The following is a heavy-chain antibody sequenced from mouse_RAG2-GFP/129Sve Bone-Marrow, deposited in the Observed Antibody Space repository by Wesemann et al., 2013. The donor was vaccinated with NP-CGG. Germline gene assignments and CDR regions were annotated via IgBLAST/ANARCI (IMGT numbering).Heavy chain of an antibody. V-gene: IGHV14-3*02. CDR2: IDPANGNT. Sequence: GELVKPGASVKLSCTASGFNIKDTYMHWVKQRPEQGLELIGRIDPANGNTKYDPKFQGKATITADTSSNTAYLQLSSLTSEDTAVYYCARNPWFAYWGQGTLVTVSA. CDR1: GFNIKDTY. CDR3: ARNPWFAY. J-gene: IGHJ3*01.